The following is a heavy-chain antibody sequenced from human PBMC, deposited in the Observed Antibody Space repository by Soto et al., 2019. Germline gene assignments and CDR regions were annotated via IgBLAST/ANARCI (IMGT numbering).Heavy chain of an antibody. CDR2: ISGSGGST. D-gene: IGHD3-3*01. V-gene: IGHV3-23*01. J-gene: IGHJ4*02. Sequence: PGGSLRLSCAASGFTFSNYPMSWVRQAPGKGLEWVSAISGSGGSTYYADSVKGRFTISRDNSKNTLYLQMNSLRAEDTAVYYCAKESVLRFLEWLFTFDYWGQGTLVTVSS. CDR1: GFTFSNYP. CDR3: AKESVLRFLEWLFTFDY.